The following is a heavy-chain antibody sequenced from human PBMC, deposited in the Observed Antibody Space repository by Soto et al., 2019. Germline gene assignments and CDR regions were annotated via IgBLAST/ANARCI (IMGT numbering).Heavy chain of an antibody. Sequence: PGGSLRLSCAASGFTFTSYAIHWVRQAPGKGLEWVAVISYDGSHKYYADSVKGRFTISRDNSKNTLYLQMNSLRVEDTAVYYCARKGDPTNWGSGNAFDVWGPGTMVTVSS. J-gene: IGHJ3*01. CDR1: GFTFTSYA. D-gene: IGHD7-27*01. CDR2: ISYDGSHK. V-gene: IGHV3-30-3*01. CDR3: ARKGDPTNWGSGNAFDV.